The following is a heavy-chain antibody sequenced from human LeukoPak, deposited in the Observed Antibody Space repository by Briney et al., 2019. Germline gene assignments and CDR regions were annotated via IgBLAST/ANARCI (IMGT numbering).Heavy chain of an antibody. D-gene: IGHD6-19*01. CDR2: IHTSGST. V-gene: IGHV4-4*07. J-gene: IGHJ4*02. Sequence: PSETLSLTCTVAGGSINNYYWSWIRQPAGKGLEWIGRIHTSGSTNYDPSLKSRVTMSVDTSKNQFSLKLSSVTAADTAVYYCARQEWLAASFDYWGQGTLVTVSS. CDR3: ARQEWLAASFDY. CDR1: GGSINNYY.